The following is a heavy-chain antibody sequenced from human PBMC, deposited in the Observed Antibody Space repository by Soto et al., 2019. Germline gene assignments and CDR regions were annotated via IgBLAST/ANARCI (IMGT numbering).Heavy chain of an antibody. D-gene: IGHD4-17*01. CDR2: ISAYNGNT. J-gene: IGHJ3*02. Sequence: GASVKVSCKASGYTFTSYGISWVRPAPGQGLEWMGWISAYNGNTNYAQKLQGRVTMTTDTSTSTAYMELRSLRSDDTAVYYCARDAMTTVALDAFDIWGQGTMVTVSS. V-gene: IGHV1-18*01. CDR3: ARDAMTTVALDAFDI. CDR1: GYTFTSYG.